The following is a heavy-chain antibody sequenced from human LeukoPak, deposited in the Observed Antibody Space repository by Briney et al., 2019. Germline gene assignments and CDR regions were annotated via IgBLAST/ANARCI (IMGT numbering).Heavy chain of an antibody. J-gene: IGHJ4*02. V-gene: IGHV3-30*03. CDR1: GFTFSSYG. Sequence: KSLTLSCTASGFTFSSYGMHWVRQAPGKGLEWVGFISYDGSNKYYADSVKGRFTITRDNSKNTLYLEMNSLRAEDTAVYYCAAARSYWGQGTLVTVSS. CDR3: AAARSY. CDR2: ISYDGSNK. D-gene: IGHD2-15*01.